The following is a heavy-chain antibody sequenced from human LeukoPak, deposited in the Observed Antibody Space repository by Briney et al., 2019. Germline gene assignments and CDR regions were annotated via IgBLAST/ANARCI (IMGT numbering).Heavy chain of an antibody. CDR1: GGSISSYY. CDR3: AREGGVVVIFGY. J-gene: IGHJ4*02. CDR2: IYYSGST. D-gene: IGHD3-22*01. Sequence: SETLSLTCTVSGGSISSYYWSWIRQPPGKGLEWIGFIYYSGSTNYNPPLKSRVTISIDTSKNQFSLKLSSVTAADTAVYYCAREGGVVVIFGYWGQGTLVTVFS. V-gene: IGHV4-59*01.